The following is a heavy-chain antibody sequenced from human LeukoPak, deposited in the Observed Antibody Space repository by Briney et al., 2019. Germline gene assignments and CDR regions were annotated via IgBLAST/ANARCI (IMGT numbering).Heavy chain of an antibody. CDR1: GGSIRNGYHY. CDR3: ARLGGSGSHHGGAIDY. Sequence: PSETLSLTCTVSGGSIRNGYHYWVWIRQPPGKGLVWISSIYESGRTHYNPSLRSRITRAVDTSKNQFSLELSSVTAADTAVYYCARLGGSGSHHGGAIDYWGEGTLVTVSS. J-gene: IGHJ4*02. D-gene: IGHD3-10*01. CDR2: IYESGRT. V-gene: IGHV4-39*01.